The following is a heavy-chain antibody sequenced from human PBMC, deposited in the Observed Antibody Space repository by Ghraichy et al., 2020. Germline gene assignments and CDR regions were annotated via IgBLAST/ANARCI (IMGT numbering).Heavy chain of an antibody. J-gene: IGHJ3*02. CDR3: ARVRIQMWFDASDI. D-gene: IGHD5-18*01. V-gene: IGHV3-7*01. Sequence: GESLNISCAASGFTFSNYWMSWVRQVPGKGLEWVANIKLDGTEKHYVDSVRGRFTISRDNAKNSLYLQMNSLRAEDTAVYYCARVRIQMWFDASDIWGQGTTVTVSS. CDR1: GFTFSNYW. CDR2: IKLDGTEK.